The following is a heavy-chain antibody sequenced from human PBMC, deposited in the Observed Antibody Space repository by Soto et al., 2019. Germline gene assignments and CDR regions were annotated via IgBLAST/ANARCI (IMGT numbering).Heavy chain of an antibody. CDR2: IKSKVDGGTT. CDR3: STGGYFFDY. V-gene: IGHV3-15*07. Sequence: GGSLRLSCVASGFTVDDYAMHWVRQAPGKGLQWVGRIKSKVDGGTTDYPAPVTGRFTISRDDSKNTVYLQMSSLNSDDTAIYYCSTGGYFFDYWGQGALVTVS. D-gene: IGHD3-22*01. J-gene: IGHJ4*02. CDR1: GFTVDDYA.